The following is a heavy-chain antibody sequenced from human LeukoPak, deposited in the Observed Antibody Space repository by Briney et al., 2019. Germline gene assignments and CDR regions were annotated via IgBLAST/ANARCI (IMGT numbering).Heavy chain of an antibody. Sequence: PSETLSLTCTVSGGSISSYYWSWIRQPAGKGLEWIGRIYTSGSTNYNPSLKSRVTMSVDTSKNQFSLKLSSVTAADTAVYYCAREHIVVVTAMRGTYNWFDPWGQGTLVTVSS. J-gene: IGHJ5*02. D-gene: IGHD2-21*02. V-gene: IGHV4-4*07. CDR3: AREHIVVVTAMRGTYNWFDP. CDR2: IYTSGST. CDR1: GGSISSYY.